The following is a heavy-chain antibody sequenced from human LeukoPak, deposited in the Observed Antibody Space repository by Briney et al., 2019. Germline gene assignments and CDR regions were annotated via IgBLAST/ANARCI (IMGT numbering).Heavy chain of an antibody. Sequence: GGSLRLSCAASGFTFDDYAMHWVRQAPGKGLEWVSGISWNSGSICYTDSVKGRFTISRDNAKNSLYLQMNSLRAEDTALYFCAEGTNDYYAGSGFRFDYWGQGTLVTVSS. D-gene: IGHD3-22*01. V-gene: IGHV3-9*01. CDR1: GFTFDDYA. J-gene: IGHJ4*02. CDR3: AEGTNDYYAGSGFRFDY. CDR2: ISWNSGSI.